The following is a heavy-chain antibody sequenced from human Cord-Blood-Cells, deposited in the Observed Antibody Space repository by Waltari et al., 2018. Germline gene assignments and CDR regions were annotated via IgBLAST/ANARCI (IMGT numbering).Heavy chain of an antibody. CDR1: GYTFTAYY. Sequence: EVQLVQSGAEVQKPGATVTIPCKVSGYTFTAYYMHWGQQAHGKGLEWMGLVDPEDGETIYAEKFQGRVTITADTSTDTAYMELSSLRSEDTAVYYCATLPIAAHYFDYWGQGTLVTVSS. D-gene: IGHD6-6*01. CDR2: VDPEDGET. V-gene: IGHV1-69-2*01. J-gene: IGHJ4*02. CDR3: ATLPIAAHYFDY.